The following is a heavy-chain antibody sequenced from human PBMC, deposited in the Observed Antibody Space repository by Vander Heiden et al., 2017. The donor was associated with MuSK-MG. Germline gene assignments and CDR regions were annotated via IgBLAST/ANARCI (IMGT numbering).Heavy chain of an antibody. D-gene: IGHD3-16*01. V-gene: IGHV3-21*01. CDR1: GFTFISYS. CDR3: ARGTYYDYVWGSSDY. CDR2: ISSSSSYI. J-gene: IGHJ4*02. Sequence: EVQLVESGGGLVKPGGSLRLSCAASGFTFISYSMNWVRQAPGKGLEWVSSISSSSSYIYYADSVKGRFTISRDNAKNSLYLQMNSLRAEDTAVYYCARGTYYDYVWGSSDYWGQGTLVTVSS.